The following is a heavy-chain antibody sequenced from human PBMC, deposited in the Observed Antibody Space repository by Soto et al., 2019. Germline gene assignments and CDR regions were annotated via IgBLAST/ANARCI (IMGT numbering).Heavy chain of an antibody. D-gene: IGHD2-2*01. CDR2: INHSGST. V-gene: IGHV4-34*01. Sequence: QVQLQQWGAGLLKPSETLSLTCAVYGGSFSGYYWSWIRQPPGKGLEWIGEINHSGSTNYNPSLKSRVTISVDTSKNQFSLKLSSVTAADTAVYYWARSGAIVVVPAAREYFDYWGKGTLVTVSS. J-gene: IGHJ4*02. CDR1: GGSFSGYY. CDR3: ARSGAIVVVPAAREYFDY.